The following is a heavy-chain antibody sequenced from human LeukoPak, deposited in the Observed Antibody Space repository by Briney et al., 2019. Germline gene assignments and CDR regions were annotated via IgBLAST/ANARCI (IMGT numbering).Heavy chain of an antibody. J-gene: IGHJ4*02. Sequence: GGSLRLSCAASGFIFSTYAIIWVRQAPGKGLEWVSGISGSGGDTYYADSVKGRFTISRDNSKNTLSLQMDSLRVEDTAVYYCAKVAPLGSSWYGFNYWGQGTLVAVS. CDR2: ISGSGGDT. CDR3: AKVAPLGSSWYGFNY. CDR1: GFIFSTYA. D-gene: IGHD6-13*01. V-gene: IGHV3-23*01.